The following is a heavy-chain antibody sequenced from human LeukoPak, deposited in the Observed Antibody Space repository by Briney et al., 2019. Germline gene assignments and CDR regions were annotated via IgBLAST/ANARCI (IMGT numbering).Heavy chain of an antibody. J-gene: IGHJ4*02. V-gene: IGHV4-31*03. CDR2: IYYSGST. CDR3: ARGGPPEYSSSSTSPYFDY. D-gene: IGHD6-6*01. CDR1: GGSISSGGYY. Sequence: PSETLSLTCTVSGGSISSGGYYWSWIRQHPGKGLEWIGYIYYSGSTYYNPSLKSRVTISVDTSKNQFSLKLSSVTAADTAVYYCARGGPPEYSSSSTSPYFDYWGQGTLVTVSS.